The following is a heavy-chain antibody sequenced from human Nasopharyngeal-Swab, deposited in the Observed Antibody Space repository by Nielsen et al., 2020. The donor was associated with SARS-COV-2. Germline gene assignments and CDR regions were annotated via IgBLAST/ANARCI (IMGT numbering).Heavy chain of an antibody. CDR1: GYTFTSYD. V-gene: IGHV1-8*01. J-gene: IGHJ4*02. Sequence: ASVKVSCRASGYTFTSYDINWVRQATGQGLEWMGWMNPNSGNTGYAQKFQGRVTMTRNTSISTAYMELSSLRSEDTAVYYCARGWWELRYLGDYWGQGTLVTVSS. D-gene: IGHD1-26*01. CDR3: ARGWWELRYLGDY. CDR2: MNPNSGNT.